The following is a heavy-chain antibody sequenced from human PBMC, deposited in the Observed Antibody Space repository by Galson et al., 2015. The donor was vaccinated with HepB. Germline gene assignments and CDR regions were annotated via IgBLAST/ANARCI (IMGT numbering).Heavy chain of an antibody. Sequence: SVKVSCKASGYTFTRYGISWVRQAPGQGLEWMGWISAYNGNTNYAQKLQGRVTMTTDTSTSTAYMELRSLRSDDTAVYYCAREVDSSGWFRFDPWGQGTLVTVSS. CDR1: GYTFTRYG. CDR2: ISAYNGNT. V-gene: IGHV1-18*01. D-gene: IGHD6-19*01. CDR3: AREVDSSGWFRFDP. J-gene: IGHJ5*02.